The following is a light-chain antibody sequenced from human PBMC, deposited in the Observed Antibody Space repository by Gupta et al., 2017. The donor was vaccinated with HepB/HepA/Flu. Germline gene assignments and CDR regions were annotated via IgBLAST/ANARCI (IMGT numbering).Light chain of an antibody. Sequence: EIVLTQSPGTLSLSPGERATLSCRASQSVSSSYLAWYQQKPGQAPRLLIYGASSRATGIPDRFSGGGSGTDFTLTISRLEPEDFAVYNCQLYGSSPFTFGPGTKVDIK. CDR3: QLYGSSPFT. J-gene: IGKJ3*01. CDR1: QSVSSSY. V-gene: IGKV3-20*01. CDR2: GAS.